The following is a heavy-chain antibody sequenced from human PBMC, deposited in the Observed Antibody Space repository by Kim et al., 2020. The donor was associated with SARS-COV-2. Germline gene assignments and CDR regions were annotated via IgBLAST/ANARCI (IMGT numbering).Heavy chain of an antibody. V-gene: IGHV4-34*01. J-gene: IGHJ4*02. CDR3: ARGRPPRGRVFDY. CDR2: INHSGST. Sequence: SETLSLTCAVYGGSFSGYYWSWIRQPPGKGLEWIGEINHSGSTNYNPSLKSRVTISVDTSKNQFSLKLSSVTAADTAVYYCARGRPPRGRVFDYWGQGTLVTVSS. D-gene: IGHD6-6*01. CDR1: GGSFSGYY.